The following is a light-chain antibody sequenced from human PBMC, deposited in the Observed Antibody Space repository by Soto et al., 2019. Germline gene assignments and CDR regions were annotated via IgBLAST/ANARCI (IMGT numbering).Light chain of an antibody. Sequence: DIVMTQSPLSLPVTPGEPASISCRSSQSLQHSNGYNYLDWYLQKPGQSPQILIYLASNRASGVPERFSGSGSGTDFTLKISRVEAEDVGVYYCMQALQTPAFGQGTKVEIK. CDR1: QSLQHSNGYNY. V-gene: IGKV2-28*01. J-gene: IGKJ1*01. CDR3: MQALQTPA. CDR2: LAS.